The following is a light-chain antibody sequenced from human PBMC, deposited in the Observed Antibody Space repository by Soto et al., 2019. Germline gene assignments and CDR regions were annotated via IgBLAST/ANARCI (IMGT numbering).Light chain of an antibody. Sequence: IVLAQSPGTLSLSPGERATLSCRANQNVAGNFVAWYQHKPGQAPRLLISGVNNRATGIPDRFSGRGSGTEFTLTISGLEPQDFAVYYCHQYAKSPVTFGQGTKVDSK. CDR3: HQYAKSPVT. V-gene: IGKV3-20*01. J-gene: IGKJ2*01. CDR1: QNVAGNF. CDR2: GVN.